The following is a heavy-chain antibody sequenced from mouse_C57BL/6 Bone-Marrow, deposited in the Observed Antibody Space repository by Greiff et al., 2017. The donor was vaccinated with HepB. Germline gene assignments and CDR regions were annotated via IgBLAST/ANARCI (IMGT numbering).Heavy chain of an antibody. J-gene: IGHJ3*01. CDR1: GFNIKDYY. CDR2: IDPENGDT. CDR3: TTDYGSSPFAY. Sequence: VQLQQSGAELVRPGASVKLSCTASGFNIKDYYMHWVKQRPEQGLEWIGWIDPENGDTEYASKFQGKATITADTSSNTAYLQLSSLTSEDTAVYYCTTDYGSSPFAYWGQGTLVTVSA. V-gene: IGHV14-4*01. D-gene: IGHD1-1*01.